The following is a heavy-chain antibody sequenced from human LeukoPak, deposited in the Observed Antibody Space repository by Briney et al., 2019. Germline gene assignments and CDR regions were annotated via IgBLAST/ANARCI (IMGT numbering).Heavy chain of an antibody. J-gene: IGHJ4*02. CDR3: ARLDSAGLPEN. V-gene: IGHV4-59*07. D-gene: IGHD2-2*01. CDR1: GGSISSYY. CDR2: IYYSGST. Sequence: SDTLSLTCTVSGGSISSYYWSWIRQPPGKGLEWIGYIYYSGSTNYNPSLKSRVTISVDTSKNQFSLKLSSVTAADTAVYYCARLDSAGLPENWGQGTLVTVSS.